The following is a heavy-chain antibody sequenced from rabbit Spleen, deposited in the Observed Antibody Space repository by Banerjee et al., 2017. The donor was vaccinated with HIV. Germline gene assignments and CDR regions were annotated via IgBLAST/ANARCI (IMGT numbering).Heavy chain of an antibody. CDR3: ARDSGTSFSSYGMDL. J-gene: IGHJ6*01. CDR1: GFSFSGTYW. D-gene: IGHD8-1*01. CDR2: IDTGSSGFT. V-gene: IGHV1S40*01. Sequence: QSLEESGGDLVKPGASLTLTCTASGFSFSGTYWICWVRQAPGKGLEWIACIDTGSSGFTYFASWAKGRFTISKTSSTTVTLQVTSLTAADTATYFCARDSGTSFSSYGMDLWGPGTLVTVS.